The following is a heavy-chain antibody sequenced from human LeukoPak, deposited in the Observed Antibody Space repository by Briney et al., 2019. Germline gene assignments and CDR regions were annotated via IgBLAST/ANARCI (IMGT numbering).Heavy chain of an antibody. CDR1: GYTFTGYY. D-gene: IGHD1-26*01. Sequence: ASVKVSCKASGYTFTGYYMHWVRQAPGQGLEWMGWINPNSGGTNYAQKFQGRVTMTRDTSISTAYMELSRLRSDDTAVYYCAREPKWDLRTQAPTYYFDFWGQGALVTVSS. J-gene: IGHJ4*02. V-gene: IGHV1-2*02. CDR3: AREPKWDLRTQAPTYYFDF. CDR2: INPNSGGT.